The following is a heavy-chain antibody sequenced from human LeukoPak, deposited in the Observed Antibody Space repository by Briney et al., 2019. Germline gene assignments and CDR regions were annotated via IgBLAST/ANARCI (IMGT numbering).Heavy chain of an antibody. D-gene: IGHD2-15*01. Sequence: ASVKVSCKASGYTFTGYCMHWVRQAPGQGLEWMGWINPNSGGTNYAQKFQDRVTMTRDTSISTAYMELSRLRSDDTAVYYCARVRVVYYGMDVWGQGTTVTVSS. J-gene: IGHJ6*02. CDR3: ARVRVVYYGMDV. CDR2: INPNSGGT. V-gene: IGHV1-2*02. CDR1: GYTFTGYC.